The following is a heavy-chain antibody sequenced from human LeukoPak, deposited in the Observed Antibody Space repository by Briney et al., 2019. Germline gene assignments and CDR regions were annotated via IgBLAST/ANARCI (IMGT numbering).Heavy chain of an antibody. CDR3: AKGEWELLHYFDY. V-gene: IGHV3-9*01. J-gene: IGHJ4*02. Sequence: PGGSLRLSCAASGFTFDDYAMHLVRQAPGKGLEWVSGISWNSGSIGYADSVKGRFTISRDNAKNSLYLQMNSLRAEDTALYYCAKGEWELLHYFDYWGQGTLVTVSS. CDR1: GFTFDDYA. D-gene: IGHD1-26*01. CDR2: ISWNSGSI.